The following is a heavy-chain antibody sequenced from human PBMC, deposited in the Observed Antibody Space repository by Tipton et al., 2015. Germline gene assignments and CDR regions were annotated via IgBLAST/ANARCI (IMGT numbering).Heavy chain of an antibody. CDR1: EFIVSSNY. V-gene: IGHV3-11*01. Sequence: SLRLSCAASEFIVSSNYMSWVRQAPGKGLEWVSSIGGSGPTTYYADSVKGRFTISRDSTRNSLYLQMNSLRVEDTALYYCARGATVFESWGQGTLVTVSS. CDR3: ARGATVFES. CDR2: IGGSGPTT. J-gene: IGHJ4*02.